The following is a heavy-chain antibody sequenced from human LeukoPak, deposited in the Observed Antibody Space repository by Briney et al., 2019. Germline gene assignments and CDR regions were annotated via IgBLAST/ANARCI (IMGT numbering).Heavy chain of an antibody. CDR1: GGSISSFY. V-gene: IGHV4-59*12. Sequence: MSSETLSRTCTVSGGSISSFYWSWIRQPPGKGLEWIGYIYYSGSTNYNPSLKSRVTISVDTSKNQFSLKLSSVTAADTAVYYCARVGVAAKSSRYFDYWGQGTLVTVSS. CDR2: IYYSGST. J-gene: IGHJ4*02. D-gene: IGHD2-15*01. CDR3: ARVGVAAKSSRYFDY.